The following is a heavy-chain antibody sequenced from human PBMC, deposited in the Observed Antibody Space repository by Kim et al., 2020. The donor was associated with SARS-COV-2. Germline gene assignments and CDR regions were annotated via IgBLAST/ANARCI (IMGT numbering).Heavy chain of an antibody. Sequence: SETLSLTCTVSGCSISSYYWSWIRQPPGKGLEWIGYINYSGSTNYNPSLKSRVTISVDTSKNQFSLKLSSVTAADTAMYYCAGDKGPLWYYYFGMDVWGQGTTVTVSS. J-gene: IGHJ6*02. D-gene: IGHD2-21*01. CDR3: AGDKGPLWYYYFGMDV. V-gene: IGHV4-59*03. CDR1: GCSISSYY. CDR2: INYSGST.